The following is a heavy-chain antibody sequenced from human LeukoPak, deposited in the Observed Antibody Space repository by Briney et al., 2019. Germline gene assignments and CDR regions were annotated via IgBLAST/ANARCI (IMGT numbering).Heavy chain of an antibody. J-gene: IGHJ4*02. Sequence: GGSLRLSCEASGITISDAWMSWVRQAPGKGLEWVGRIKSKSAGGTTDHAAPVKGSFTISRDDSKNTLYLQMNSLTIEDTAVYYCVTPPDWGQGTLVTVSS. CDR2: IKSKSAGGTT. D-gene: IGHD5-18*01. CDR3: VTPPD. CDR1: GITISDAW. V-gene: IGHV3-15*01.